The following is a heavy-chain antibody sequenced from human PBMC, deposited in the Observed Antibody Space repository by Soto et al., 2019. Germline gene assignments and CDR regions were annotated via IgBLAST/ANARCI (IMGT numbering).Heavy chain of an antibody. J-gene: IGHJ5*01. CDR2: INHSGRV. CDR1: GGSFSGHS. D-gene: IGHD3-22*01. Sequence: VTLSLTCAVYGGSFSGHSWTWIRQSPGKGLEWIGDINHSGRVNYSPSLKSRVTISLDTSKNQFSLTLSAVTAADTAMYYCSTRAYDTNGYYRFDPWGQGTLVTVSS. CDR3: STRAYDTNGYYRFDP. V-gene: IGHV4-34*01.